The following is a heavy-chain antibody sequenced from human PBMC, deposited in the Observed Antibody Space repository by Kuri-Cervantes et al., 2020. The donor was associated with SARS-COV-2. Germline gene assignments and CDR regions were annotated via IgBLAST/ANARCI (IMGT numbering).Heavy chain of an antibody. CDR3: ARDLLDDLVVKSARRNYYYAMDV. CDR2: INPNSGGT. J-gene: IGHJ6*02. V-gene: IGHV1-2*04. CDR1: GYTFTGYY. D-gene: IGHD2-2*01. Sequence: ASVNVSCKASGYTFTGYYIPWVRQAPGQGLEWMGWINPNSGGTNSAQVFQGWVTMTGDTSISTVYMELSRLRSHDTAVYFCARDLLDDLVVKSARRNYYYAMDVWGQGTTVTVSS.